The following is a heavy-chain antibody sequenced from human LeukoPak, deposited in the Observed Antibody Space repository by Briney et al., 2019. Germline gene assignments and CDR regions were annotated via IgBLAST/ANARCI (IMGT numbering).Heavy chain of an antibody. J-gene: IGHJ6*03. V-gene: IGHV4-30-2*01. CDR1: GGSISSGGYY. CDR2: IYHSGST. CDR3: ARDFTDSGSSLVHYYYDYMDV. D-gene: IGHD1-26*01. Sequence: PSQTLSLTCTVSGGSISSGGYYWSWIRQPPGKGLEWIGYIYHSGSTYYNPSLKSRVTMSVDTSKNQFSLKLSSVTAADTAVYYCARDFTDSGSSLVHYYYDYMDVWGKGTTVTVSS.